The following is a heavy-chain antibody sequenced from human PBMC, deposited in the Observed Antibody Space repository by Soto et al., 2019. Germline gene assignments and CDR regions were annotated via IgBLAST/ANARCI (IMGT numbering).Heavy chain of an antibody. CDR1: GFTFSDYY. Sequence: QVQLVASGGGLVQPGGSLRLSCAASGFTFSDYYMSWLRQPPGKGLEWVSYISKSGSIIHFADSVKGRFAISRDNATTTLYLQMSSLRAEDPALYYCARDLSPYSDYYDESTSETWFDPWGQGTMVTVSS. CDR2: ISKSGSII. D-gene: IGHD3-16*01. V-gene: IGHV3-11*01. J-gene: IGHJ5*02. CDR3: ARDLSPYSDYYDESTSETWFDP.